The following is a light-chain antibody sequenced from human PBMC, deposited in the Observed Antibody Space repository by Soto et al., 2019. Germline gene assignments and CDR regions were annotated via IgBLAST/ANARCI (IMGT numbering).Light chain of an antibody. Sequence: QSVLTQPPSVSGAPGQRITISCTGSSSNIGAGYDVHWYQQLPGTAPKLLIYNNSNRPSGVPDRFSGSKSGTSASLAITGLQAEDEADYYCQSYGSSLSGVVFGGGTKFTVL. J-gene: IGLJ2*01. CDR1: SSNIGAGYD. V-gene: IGLV1-40*01. CDR3: QSYGSSLSGVV. CDR2: NNS.